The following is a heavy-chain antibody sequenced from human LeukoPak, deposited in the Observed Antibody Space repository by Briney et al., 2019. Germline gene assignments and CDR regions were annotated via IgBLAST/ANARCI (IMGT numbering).Heavy chain of an antibody. Sequence: RPSETLSLTCTVSGGSISSGGYYWSWIRQHPGKGLEWIGYIYYSGSTYYNPSLKSRVTISVDTSKNQFSLKLSSVTAADTAVYYCARTGAYDFWSGYYRDYYGMDVWGQGTTVTVSS. CDR1: GGSISSGGYY. CDR3: ARTGAYDFWSGYYRDYYGMDV. CDR2: IYYSGST. V-gene: IGHV4-31*03. D-gene: IGHD3-3*01. J-gene: IGHJ6*02.